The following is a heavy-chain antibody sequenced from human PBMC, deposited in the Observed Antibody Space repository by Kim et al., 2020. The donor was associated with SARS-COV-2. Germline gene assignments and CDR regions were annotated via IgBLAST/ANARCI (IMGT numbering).Heavy chain of an antibody. CDR2: ISYDGSNK. Sequence: GGSLRLSCAASGFTFSSYAMHWVRQAPGKGLEWVAVISYDGSNKYYADSVKGRFTISRDNSKTTLYLQMNSLRAEDTAVYYCAREDVRRAPFDFWGQGTLVTVSS. CDR3: AREDVRRAPFDF. D-gene: IGHD6-6*01. V-gene: IGHV3-30-3*01. J-gene: IGHJ4*02. CDR1: GFTFSSYA.